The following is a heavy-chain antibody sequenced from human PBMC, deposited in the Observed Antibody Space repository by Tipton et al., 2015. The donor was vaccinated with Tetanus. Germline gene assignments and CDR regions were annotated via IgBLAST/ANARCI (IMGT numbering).Heavy chain of an antibody. CDR2: IYYGGTT. J-gene: IGHJ3*02. V-gene: IGHV4-59*01. CDR1: GGSISSYS. Sequence: TLSLTCSVSGGSISSYSLSWIRQSPGKGLEWIGYIYYGGTTKYNPSLKSRVTMSFDTSKNQFSLKMTFVTAADTAVYYCAGVGAVAGAFDIWGQGTIVTVSS. CDR3: AGVGAVAGAFDI. D-gene: IGHD6-19*01.